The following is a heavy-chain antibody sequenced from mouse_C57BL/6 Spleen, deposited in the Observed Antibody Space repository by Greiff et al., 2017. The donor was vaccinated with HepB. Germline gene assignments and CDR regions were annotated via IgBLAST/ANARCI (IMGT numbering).Heavy chain of an antibody. CDR1: GFNIKDYY. CDR2: IDPEDGDT. V-gene: IGHV14-1*01. CDR3: TKGEGLGAMDY. J-gene: IGHJ4*01. Sequence: EVQLQESGAELVRPGASVKLSCTASGFNIKDYYMHWVKQRPEQGLEWIGRIDPEDGDTEYAPKFQGKATMTADTSSNPAYLQISSLTSEDTAVYYCTKGEGLGAMDYWGQGTSVTVSS. D-gene: IGHD3-1*01.